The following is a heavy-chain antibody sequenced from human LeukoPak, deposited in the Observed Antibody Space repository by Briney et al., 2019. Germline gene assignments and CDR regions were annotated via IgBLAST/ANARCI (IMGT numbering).Heavy chain of an antibody. J-gene: IGHJ4*02. CDR3: AREGKLGYCSCGSCYSHFDY. CDR2: ISSSGSTI. D-gene: IGHD2-15*01. Sequence: GGSLRLSCAASGFTFSSYEMNWVRQAPGKGLEWVSYISSSGSTIYYADSVKGRFTISRDNAKNSLYLQMNTLIDEDTAVYYCAREGKLGYCSCGSCYSHFDYWGQGTLVTVSS. CDR1: GFTFSSYE. V-gene: IGHV3-48*03.